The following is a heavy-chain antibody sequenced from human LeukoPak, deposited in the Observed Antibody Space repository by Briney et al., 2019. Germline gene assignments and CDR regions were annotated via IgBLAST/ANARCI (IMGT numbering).Heavy chain of an antibody. CDR3: ARDGGSSSFTLYYYYYYMDV. V-gene: IGHV4-34*01. D-gene: IGHD6-13*01. Sequence: SETLSLTCAVYGGSFSGYYWSWIRQPPGKGLEWIGEINHSGSTNYNPSLKSRVTISVDTSKNQFSLKLSSVTAEDTALYYCARDGGSSSFTLYYYYYYMDVWGKGTTVTVSS. CDR2: INHSGST. J-gene: IGHJ6*03. CDR1: GGSFSGYY.